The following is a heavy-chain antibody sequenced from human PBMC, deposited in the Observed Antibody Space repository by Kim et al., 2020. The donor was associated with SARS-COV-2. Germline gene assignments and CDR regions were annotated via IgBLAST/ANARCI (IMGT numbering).Heavy chain of an antibody. CDR2: INPNSGGT. J-gene: IGHJ4*02. Sequence: ASVKVSCKASGYTFTGYYMHWVRQAPGQGLEWMGWINPNSGGTNYAQKFQGRVTMTRDTSISTAYMELSRLRSDDTAVYYCASFPGGPRTLTAVDYWGQGTLVTVSS. V-gene: IGHV1-2*02. D-gene: IGHD2-21*02. CDR3: ASFPGGPRTLTAVDY. CDR1: GYTFTGYY.